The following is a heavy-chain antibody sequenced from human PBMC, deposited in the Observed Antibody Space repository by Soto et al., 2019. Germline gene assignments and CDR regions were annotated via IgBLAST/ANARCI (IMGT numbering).Heavy chain of an antibody. D-gene: IGHD3-10*01. J-gene: IGHJ5*02. V-gene: IGHV1-18*04. CDR1: GYTFTRYG. Sequence: SVKVSCKASGYTFTRYGISCVRQAPGQGLEWMGWISAYNGNTNYAQKLQGRVTMTTDTSTSTAYMELRSLRSDDTAVDYCAILKGLLCYGDPGNWFYTRGQRSPVPVSA. CDR3: AILKGLLCYGDPGNWFYT. CDR2: ISAYNGNT.